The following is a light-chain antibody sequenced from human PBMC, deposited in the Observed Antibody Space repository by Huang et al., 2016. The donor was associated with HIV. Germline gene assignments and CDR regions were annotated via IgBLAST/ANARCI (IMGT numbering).Light chain of an antibody. CDR2: GAF. J-gene: IGKJ1*01. Sequence: EIVMTQTPVTLSVSPGERATLPCRASQTVSDNLAWYQQKPGQPPRVLIYGAFTRGTGVPARFRGSGSGTEFNLTISNLQSEDFAVYYCQQYNKWPRTFGQGTKVEIK. V-gene: IGKV3-15*01. CDR1: QTVSDN. CDR3: QQYNKWPRT.